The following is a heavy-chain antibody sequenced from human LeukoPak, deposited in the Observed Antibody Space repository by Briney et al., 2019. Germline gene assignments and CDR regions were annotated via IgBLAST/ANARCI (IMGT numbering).Heavy chain of an antibody. CDR3: ARDRNRAGLLDY. V-gene: IGHV4-59*01. Sequence: SETLSLTCTVSGGSISSYYWSWIRQPPGKGLEWIGYIYYSGSTNYNPSLKSRVTISVDTSKNQFSLKLSSATAADTAVYYCARDRNRAGLLDYWGQGTLVTVSS. CDR2: IYYSGST. CDR1: GGSISSYY. J-gene: IGHJ4*02. D-gene: IGHD6-13*01.